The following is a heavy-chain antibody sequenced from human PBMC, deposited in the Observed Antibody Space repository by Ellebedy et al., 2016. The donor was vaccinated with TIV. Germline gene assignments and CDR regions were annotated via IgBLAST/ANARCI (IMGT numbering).Heavy chain of an antibody. J-gene: IGHJ2*01. V-gene: IGHV1-58*01. CDR3: AKDYRDYVPKYSYFDL. Sequence: SVKVSCXASGFTFTSSAVQWVRQARGQRLEWIGWIVVGSGNTNHAQKFQERVTITRDMSTSTAYMELSSLRSEDTAVYYCAKDYRDYVPKYSYFDLWGRGTLVTVPS. CDR1: GFTFTSSA. D-gene: IGHD4-17*01. CDR2: IVVGSGNT.